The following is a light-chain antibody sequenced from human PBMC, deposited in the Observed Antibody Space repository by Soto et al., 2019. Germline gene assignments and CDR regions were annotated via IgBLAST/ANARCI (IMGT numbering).Light chain of an antibody. CDR3: QQYGDSPWT. J-gene: IGKJ1*01. CDR2: GAS. Sequence: EIVLTQSPGTLSSSPGEGATLSCRASQGVPNNYLAWYQHKPGQAPRLLIYGASRRATGITERFRGTGSGTDFTLTISRLEPEGFAVYFCQQYGDSPWTFGQGTKLDIK. V-gene: IGKV3-20*01. CDR1: QGVPNNY.